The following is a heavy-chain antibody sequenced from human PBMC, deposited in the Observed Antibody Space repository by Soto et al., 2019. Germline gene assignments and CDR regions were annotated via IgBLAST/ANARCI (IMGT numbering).Heavy chain of an antibody. J-gene: IGHJ6*02. CDR1: GFTFSGYW. CDR3: AREAV. V-gene: IGHV3-7*05. CDR2: IKQDGSEQ. Sequence: EVQLVESGGGLVQPGGSLRLSCAASGFTFSGYWMSWVRQAPGKGLEWVANIKQDGSEQFYVDSVKGRFTISGDNAKNSLYLQMNSLRADDTGVYYCAREAVWGQGTTVTVSS.